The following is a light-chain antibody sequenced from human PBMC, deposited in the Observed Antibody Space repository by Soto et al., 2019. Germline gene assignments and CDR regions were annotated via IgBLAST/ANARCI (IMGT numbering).Light chain of an antibody. Sequence: QSVLTQPASVSGSPGQSITISCTGTSSDVGGYNYVSWYQQHPGKAPKLMIYEVSNRPSGVSNRFSGSKSANTASLTISGLPAEDEADYYCSSYTGSSTLGVFGGGTKLTVL. J-gene: IGLJ3*02. CDR3: SSYTGSSTLGV. V-gene: IGLV2-14*01. CDR1: SSDVGGYNY. CDR2: EVS.